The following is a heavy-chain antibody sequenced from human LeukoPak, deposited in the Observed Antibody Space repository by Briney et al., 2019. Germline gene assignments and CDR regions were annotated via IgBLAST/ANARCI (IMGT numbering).Heavy chain of an antibody. CDR3: VPAANY. J-gene: IGHJ4*02. CDR1: GGTFSSYA. D-gene: IGHD2-15*01. Sequence: ASVKVSCKASGGTFSSYAISWVRQAPGQGLEWMGWINPNSGGTNYAQKFQGRVTMTRDTSISTAYMELSRLRSDDTAVYYCVPAANYWGQGTLVTVSS. CDR2: INPNSGGT. V-gene: IGHV1-2*02.